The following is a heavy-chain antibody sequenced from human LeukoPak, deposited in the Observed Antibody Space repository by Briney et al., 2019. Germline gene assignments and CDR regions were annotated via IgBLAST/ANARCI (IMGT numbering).Heavy chain of an antibody. CDR1: GYTFTSYD. CDR3: AREPKLGNYYYYGMDV. CDR2: MNPNSGNT. V-gene: IGHV1-8*01. D-gene: IGHD6-6*01. J-gene: IGHJ6*02. Sequence: ASVKVSCKASGYTFTSYDFNWVRQATGQGLEWMGWMNPNSGNTGYAQKFQGRVTMTRNTSISTAYMELSSLRSEDTAVYYCAREPKLGNYYYYGMDVWGQGTTVTVSS.